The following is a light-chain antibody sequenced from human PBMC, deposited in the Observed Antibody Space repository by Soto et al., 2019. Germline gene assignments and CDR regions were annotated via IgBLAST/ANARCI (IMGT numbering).Light chain of an antibody. CDR3: QKYESDPFT. V-gene: IGKV1-27*01. J-gene: IGKJ3*01. Sequence: DIPMRQSRCSLSASVGDRVTITCRASQGSSNYLAWYQQKPGKVPELLIYGASTLQSGVPSRFSGSGFGTDFTLSISSLQPEDVATYYRQKYESDPFTFGPGTKVEIK. CDR2: GAS. CDR1: QGSSNY.